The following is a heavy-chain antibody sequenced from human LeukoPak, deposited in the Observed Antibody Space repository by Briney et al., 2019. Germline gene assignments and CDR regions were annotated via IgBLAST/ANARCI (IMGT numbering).Heavy chain of an antibody. V-gene: IGHV4-59*01. CDR1: GGSISSYY. CDR2: IYYSGST. D-gene: IGHD1-26*01. J-gene: IGHJ6*02. Sequence: SETLSLTRTVSGGSISSYYWSWIRQPPGKGLEWIGYIYYSGSTNYNPSLKSRVTISVDTSKNQFSLKLSSVTAADTAVYYCARDAGSPPPLYYYYGMDVWGQGTTVTVSS. CDR3: ARDAGSPPPLYYYYGMDV.